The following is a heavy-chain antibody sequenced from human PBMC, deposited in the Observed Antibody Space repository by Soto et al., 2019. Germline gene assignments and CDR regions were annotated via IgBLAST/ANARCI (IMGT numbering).Heavy chain of an antibody. CDR3: ARSLVVVPAAMRKGAFDI. CDR2: ISSSSSTI. Sequence: EVQLVESGGGLVQPGGPLRLSCAASGFTFSSYSMNWVRQAPGKGLEWVSYISSSSSTIYYADSVKGRFTISRDNAKNSLYLQMNSLRDEDTAVYYCARSLVVVPAAMRKGAFDIWGQGTMVTVSS. CDR1: GFTFSSYS. D-gene: IGHD2-2*01. V-gene: IGHV3-48*02. J-gene: IGHJ3*02.